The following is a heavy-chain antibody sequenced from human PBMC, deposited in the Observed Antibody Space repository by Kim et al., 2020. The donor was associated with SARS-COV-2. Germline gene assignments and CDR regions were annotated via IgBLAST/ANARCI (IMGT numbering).Heavy chain of an antibody. CDR2: INHSGST. V-gene: IGHV4-34*01. Sequence: SETLSLTCAVYGGSFSGYYWSWIRQPPGKGLEWIGEINHSGSTNYNPSLKSRVTISVDTSKNQFSLKLSSVTAADTAVYYCARGTVVYYYYYYGMDVWGQGTTVTVSS. J-gene: IGHJ6*02. CDR1: GGSFSGYY. D-gene: IGHD2-8*02. CDR3: ARGTVVYYYYYYGMDV.